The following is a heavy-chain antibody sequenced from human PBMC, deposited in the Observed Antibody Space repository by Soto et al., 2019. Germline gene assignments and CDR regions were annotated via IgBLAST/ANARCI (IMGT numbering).Heavy chain of an antibody. CDR3: ARHDHGSYTINGFDV. V-gene: IGHV4-39*01. J-gene: IGHJ3*01. Sequence: PSETLSLTCNVSGDSITTSGHLWGWSCQPPGTALEWIGTISYSGTTFYNPSLKTRITISVDSSKSQFSLSLVSVTAADTAMYYCARHDHGSYTINGFDVWGQGTMVT. D-gene: IGHD1-1*01. CDR1: GDSITTSGHL. CDR2: ISYSGTT.